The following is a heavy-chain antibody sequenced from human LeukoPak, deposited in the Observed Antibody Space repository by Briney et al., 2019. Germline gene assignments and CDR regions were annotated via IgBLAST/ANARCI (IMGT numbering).Heavy chain of an antibody. J-gene: IGHJ4*02. V-gene: IGHV3-23*01. CDR3: AMDSYGYPFYFDY. CDR1: GFTFSSYW. D-gene: IGHD5-18*01. Sequence: GGSLRLSCAASGFTFSSYWVSWVRQAPGKGLEWVSAISGSGGSTYHADSVKGRFTISRDNSKNTLYLQMNSLRAEDTAVYYCAMDSYGYPFYFDYWGQGTLVTVSS. CDR2: ISGSGGST.